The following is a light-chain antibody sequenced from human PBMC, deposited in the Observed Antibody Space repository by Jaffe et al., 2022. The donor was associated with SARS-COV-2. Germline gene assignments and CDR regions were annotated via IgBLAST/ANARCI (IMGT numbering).Light chain of an antibody. CDR1: QSVGSSY. V-gene: IGKV3-20*01. Sequence: EIVLTQSPGTLSLSPGERASLSCRASQSVGSSYLAWYQQKPGQAPRLLIYGASSRATGIPDRFSGSGSGTDFTLTISRLEPEDFAVYYCQQYGSTPSLTFGPGTTVEIK. CDR2: GAS. J-gene: IGKJ3*01. CDR3: QQYGSTPSLT.